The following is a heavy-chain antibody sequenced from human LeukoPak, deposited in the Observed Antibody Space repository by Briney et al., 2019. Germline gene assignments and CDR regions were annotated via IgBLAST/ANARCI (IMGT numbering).Heavy chain of an antibody. J-gene: IGHJ4*02. CDR2: INPNSGGT. CDR3: ARDRRGAYGDYATSY. V-gene: IGHV1-2*02. Sequence: ASVKVSCKASGYTVTGYYMHWVRQAPGQGLEWMGWINPNSGGTNYAQKFQGRVTMTRDTSISTAYMELSRLRSDDTAVYYCARDRRGAYGDYATSYWGQGTLVTVSS. D-gene: IGHD4-17*01. CDR1: GYTVTGYY.